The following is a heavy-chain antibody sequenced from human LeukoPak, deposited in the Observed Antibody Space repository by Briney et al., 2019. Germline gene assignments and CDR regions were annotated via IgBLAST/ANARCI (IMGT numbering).Heavy chain of an antibody. D-gene: IGHD6-19*01. Sequence: GGSLSLSCAVSGFTLSSYAMSGVRPAPAKGLAWVAAISGSGVTTYYADSVKGRFTISRDNSKNTLYLQMSSLKAEDTAVYYCAREGLQWLVQYYFDYWGQGTLVTVSS. V-gene: IGHV3-23*01. CDR2: ISGSGVTT. CDR3: AREGLQWLVQYYFDY. CDR1: GFTLSSYA. J-gene: IGHJ4*02.